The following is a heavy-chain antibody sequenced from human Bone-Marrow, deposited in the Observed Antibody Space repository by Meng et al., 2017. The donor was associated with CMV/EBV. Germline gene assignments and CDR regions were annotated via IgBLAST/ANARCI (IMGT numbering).Heavy chain of an antibody. CDR2: INSDGSST. J-gene: IGHJ6*02. D-gene: IGHD3-3*01. CDR1: GFTFSSYW. Sequence: GESLKISCAASGFTFSSYWMHWVRQAPGKGLVWVSRINSDGSSTSYADSVKGRFTISRDNAKNTLYLQMNSLRAEDTAVYYCARDLGGVDFGVVRGDYYGMDVWGQRTTVAVSS. V-gene: IGHV3-74*01. CDR3: ARDLGGVDFGVVRGDYYGMDV.